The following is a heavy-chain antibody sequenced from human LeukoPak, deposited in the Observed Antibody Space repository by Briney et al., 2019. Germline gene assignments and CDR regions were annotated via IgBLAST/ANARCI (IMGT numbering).Heavy chain of an antibody. J-gene: IGHJ4*02. CDR2: ISSDGSKT. CDR3: ARELPFDY. V-gene: IGHV3-74*01. CDR1: GFTFSNNW. Sequence: GGSLRLSCVASGFTFSNNWMHWVRQAPGKGLVWVSRISSDGSKTNYGDSVKGRFTISRDNAKNTLYLQMNSLRDEDTAVYYCARELPFDYWGQGTLVTVSS. D-gene: IGHD2-15*01.